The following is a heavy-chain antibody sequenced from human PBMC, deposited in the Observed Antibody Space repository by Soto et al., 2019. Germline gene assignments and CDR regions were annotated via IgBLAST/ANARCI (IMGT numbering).Heavy chain of an antibody. CDR1: GGSISSYY. CDR2: IYTSGST. D-gene: IGHD2-2*01. CDR3: ASGVVPAEGRYYYGMDV. J-gene: IGHJ6*02. Sequence: SETLSLTCTVSGGSISSYYWSWIREPPGKGLEWIGRIYTSGSTNYNPSLKSRVTMSVDTSKNQFSLKLSSVTAADTAVYYCASGVVPAEGRYYYGMDVWGQGTTVTVSS. V-gene: IGHV4-4*07.